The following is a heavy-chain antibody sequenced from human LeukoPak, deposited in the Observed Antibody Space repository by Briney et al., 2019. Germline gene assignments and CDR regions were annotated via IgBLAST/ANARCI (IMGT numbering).Heavy chain of an antibody. J-gene: IGHJ6*02. V-gene: IGHV4-39*07. CDR2: IYYSGST. Sequence: PPETLSLTCTVSGGSIRSATYYWGWIRQPPGKGLEWIGSIYYSGSTNYNPSLKSRVTISVDTSKNQFSLKLSSVTAADTAVYYCARTPPWDYYYGMDVWGQGTTVTVSS. CDR3: ARTPPWDYYYGMDV. CDR1: GGSIRSATYY.